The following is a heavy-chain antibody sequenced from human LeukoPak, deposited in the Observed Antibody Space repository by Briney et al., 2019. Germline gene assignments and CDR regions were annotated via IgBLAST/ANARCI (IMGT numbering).Heavy chain of an antibody. V-gene: IGHV3-21*01. CDR3: AKGYGWEASYYYYYMDV. D-gene: IGHD1-26*01. Sequence: GGSLRLSCAGSGFTLSSYSMDWVRQAPGKGLEWVSSISSSSSYIYYADSVKGRFTISRDNAKNSLYLQMNSLRAEDTAVYYCAKGYGWEASYYYYYMDVWGKGTTVTISS. J-gene: IGHJ6*03. CDR1: GFTLSSYS. CDR2: ISSSSSYI.